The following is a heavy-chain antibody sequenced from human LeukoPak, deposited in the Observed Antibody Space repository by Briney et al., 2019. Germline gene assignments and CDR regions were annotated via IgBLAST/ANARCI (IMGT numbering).Heavy chain of an antibody. V-gene: IGHV3-23*01. CDR1: GLTFTSYS. Sequence: GGSLRLSCAASGLTFTSYSMNWVRQAPGKGLEWVSAISGSGGSTYYADSVKSRFTNARDNSKNALYLQMNSLRAEDTAVYYCAKVVIAAAGTGFDYWGQGTLVTVSS. CDR3: AKVVIAAAGTGFDY. D-gene: IGHD6-13*01. CDR2: ISGSGGST. J-gene: IGHJ4*02.